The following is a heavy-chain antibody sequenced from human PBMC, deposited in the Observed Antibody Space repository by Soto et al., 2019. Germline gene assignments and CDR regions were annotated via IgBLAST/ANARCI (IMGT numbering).Heavy chain of an antibody. D-gene: IGHD3-10*01. J-gene: IGHJ4*02. CDR2: LGNSGDDT. Sequence: EVPLLESGGGLVQPGGSLRLSCAASGFSFSSCAMSWFRQAPGKGLEWVSGLGNSGDDTYYADSVKGRFTISRDNSKDTMSLQMNSLRAEDTALYYCVKESYKRRTDFDYWGQGTLVTVSS. CDR3: VKESYKRRTDFDY. CDR1: GFSFSSCA. V-gene: IGHV3-23*01.